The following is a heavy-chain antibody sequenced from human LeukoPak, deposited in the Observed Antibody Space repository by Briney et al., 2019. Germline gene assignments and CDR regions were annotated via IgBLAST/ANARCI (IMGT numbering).Heavy chain of an antibody. CDR2: ISSSSSYV. CDR1: GFTFSSYS. Sequence: GGSLRLSCAASGFTFSSYSMNWVRQAPGKGLEWVSSISSSSSYVYYADSVKGRFTISRDNAKNSLYLQMNSLRAEDTAVYYCARSPPSIRQLAPIDYWGRGTLVTVSS. J-gene: IGHJ4*02. CDR3: ARSPPSIRQLAPIDY. V-gene: IGHV3-21*01. D-gene: IGHD6-13*01.